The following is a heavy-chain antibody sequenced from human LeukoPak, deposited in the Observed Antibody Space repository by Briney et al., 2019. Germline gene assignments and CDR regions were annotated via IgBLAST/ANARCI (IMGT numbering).Heavy chain of an antibody. CDR2: ISSRTNVR. J-gene: IGHJ4*02. CDR1: GFASNSYE. CDR3: SREGQIASPFDY. Sequence: GGSLRLSCAASGFASNSYEMNWVRQAPGKGLEWVSYISSRTNVRYYSDSVKGRFTISRDDAKNSLYLQMNGLRAGDTAVYYCSREGQIASPFDYWGQGTLVTVSS. V-gene: IGHV3-48*03.